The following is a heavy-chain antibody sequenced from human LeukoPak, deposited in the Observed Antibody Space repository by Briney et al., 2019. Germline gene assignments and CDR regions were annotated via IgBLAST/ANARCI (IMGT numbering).Heavy chain of an antibody. CDR3: AKDGGQQLVRGGVFDF. D-gene: IGHD6-13*01. CDR2: ISNAGGST. V-gene: IGHV3-23*01. CDR1: GFTFSNYV. J-gene: IGHJ4*02. Sequence: PGGSLRLSCAASGFTFSNYVMSWVRQAPGKGLEWVSVISNAGGSTYSADSVRGRFTISRDNSKNTLYLQMNSLRDEDTAVYYCAKDGGQQLVRGGVFDFRGQGTLVTVSS.